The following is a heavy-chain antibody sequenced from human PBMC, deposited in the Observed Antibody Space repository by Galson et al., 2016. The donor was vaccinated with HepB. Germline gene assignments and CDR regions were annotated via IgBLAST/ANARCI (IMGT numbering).Heavy chain of an antibody. CDR1: GFTFSNYW. CDR3: ARDRFFVVAPAAGTFDV. CDR2: IKQDGSEK. V-gene: IGHV3-7*04. D-gene: IGHD2-2*01. Sequence: SLRLSCAASGFTFSNYWMSWVRQTPGKGLEWVANIKQDGSEKFYVDSVKGRFTISRDNAKSSLYLQLNRLRVEDTALYYRARDRFFVVAPAAGTFDVWGQGRMVTVSS. J-gene: IGHJ3*01.